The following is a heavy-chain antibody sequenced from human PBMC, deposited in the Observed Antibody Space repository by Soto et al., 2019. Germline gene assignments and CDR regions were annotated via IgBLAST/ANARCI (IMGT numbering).Heavy chain of an antibody. J-gene: IGHJ2*01. Sequence: QLQLQESGPGLVKPSETLSLTCTVSGGSISSSSYYWGWIRQPPGKGLEWIGSIYYSGSTYYNPSLKSRVTISVDTSKNQFSLKLSSVTAADTAVYYCVSGFWSGYQPHWYFDLWGRGTLVTVSS. CDR2: IYYSGST. CDR3: VSGFWSGYQPHWYFDL. V-gene: IGHV4-39*01. D-gene: IGHD3-3*01. CDR1: GGSISSSSYY.